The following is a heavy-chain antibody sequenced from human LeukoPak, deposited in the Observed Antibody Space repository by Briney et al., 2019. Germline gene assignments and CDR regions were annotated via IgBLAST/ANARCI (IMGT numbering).Heavy chain of an antibody. CDR2: INAGNGNT. CDR3: AREDYHDSTGKLDY. Sequence: ASVKVSCKASGYTFTNYAMHWVRQAPGQRLEWMGWINAGNGNTKYSQEFQGRVTITRDTSASTAYMELSSLRSEDMAVYYCAREDYHDSTGKLDYWGQGTLVTVSS. D-gene: IGHD3-22*01. J-gene: IGHJ4*02. V-gene: IGHV1-3*03. CDR1: GYTFTNYA.